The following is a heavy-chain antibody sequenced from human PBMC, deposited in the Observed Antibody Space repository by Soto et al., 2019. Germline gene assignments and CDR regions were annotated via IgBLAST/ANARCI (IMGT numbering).Heavy chain of an antibody. J-gene: IGHJ4*02. D-gene: IGHD1-1*01. Sequence: SLRLSCAASGFTFSSYAMSWVRQAPGKGLEWVSAISGSGGSTYYADSVKGRFTISRDNSKNTLYLQMNSLRSEDTAVYYCARDSPNRGNLFDYWGQGTLVTVSS. V-gene: IGHV3-23*01. CDR1: GFTFSSYA. CDR2: ISGSGGST. CDR3: ARDSPNRGNLFDY.